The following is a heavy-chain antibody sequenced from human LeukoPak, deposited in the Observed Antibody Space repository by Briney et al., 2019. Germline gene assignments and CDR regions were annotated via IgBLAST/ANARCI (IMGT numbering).Heavy chain of an antibody. Sequence: PSETLSLTCAVYGGSFSGYYWSWIRQPLGKGLEWIGEINHSGSTNYNPSLKSRVTISVDTSKNQFSLKLSSVTAADTAVYYCARHPLYYYDSSGYSGIDYWGQGTLVTVSS. CDR3: ARHPLYYYDSSGYSGIDY. D-gene: IGHD3-22*01. V-gene: IGHV4-34*01. J-gene: IGHJ4*02. CDR1: GGSFSGYY. CDR2: INHSGST.